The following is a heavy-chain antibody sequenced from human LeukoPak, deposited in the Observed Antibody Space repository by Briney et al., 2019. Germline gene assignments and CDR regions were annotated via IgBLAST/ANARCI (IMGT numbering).Heavy chain of an antibody. Sequence: QPGGSLRLSCAASGFILSSFGMHWVRQAPGKGLEWVAFIQDDESNKFYADSVKGRFTISRDNSKNTLFLQMNSLRPEDTALYYCAKQMVERPHYYYMDVWGKGTTVTVSS. D-gene: IGHD2-15*01. CDR3: AKQMVERPHYYYMDV. V-gene: IGHV3-30*02. CDR2: IQDDESNK. CDR1: GFILSSFG. J-gene: IGHJ6*03.